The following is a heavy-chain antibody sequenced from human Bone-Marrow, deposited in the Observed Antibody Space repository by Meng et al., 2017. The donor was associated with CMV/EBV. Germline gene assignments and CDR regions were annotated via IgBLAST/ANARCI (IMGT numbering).Heavy chain of an antibody. J-gene: IGHJ6*02. D-gene: IGHD3-3*01. Sequence: GLEWLGRTYYRSKWYNDYAVSVKSRITINPDTSKNQFSLQLNSVTPEDTAVYYCARDRLEWLLLDYYGMDVWGQGTTVTVSS. CDR3: ARDRLEWLLLDYYGMDV. V-gene: IGHV6-1*01. CDR2: TYYRSKWYN.